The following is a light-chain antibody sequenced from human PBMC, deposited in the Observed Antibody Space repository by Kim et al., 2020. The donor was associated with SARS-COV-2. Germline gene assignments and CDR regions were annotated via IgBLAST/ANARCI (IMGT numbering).Light chain of an antibody. CDR3: QQYDNLPT. CDR2: GAS. CDR1: QDISKY. J-gene: IGKJ5*01. Sequence: SASVGDRVTITGQASQDISKYLNWYQQKPGEAPKLLIYGASNLQTGVPSRFSGSGSGTDFTFTISTLQPEDIATYYCQQYDNLPTFGQGTRLEIE. V-gene: IGKV1-33*01.